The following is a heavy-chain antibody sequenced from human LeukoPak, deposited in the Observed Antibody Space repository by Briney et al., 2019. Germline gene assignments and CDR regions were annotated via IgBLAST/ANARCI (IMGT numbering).Heavy chain of an antibody. V-gene: IGHV1-18*01. CDR3: ARVSRELTSFDY. CDR2: ISAYNGNT. CDR1: GYTFTSYG. D-gene: IGHD1-26*01. J-gene: IGHJ4*02. Sequence: ASVKVSCKASGYTFTSYGISWVRQAPGQGLEWMGWISAYNGNTNYAQKLQGRVTITTDTSTSTAYMELRSLRADDTAVYYCARVSRELTSFDYWGQGTLVTVSS.